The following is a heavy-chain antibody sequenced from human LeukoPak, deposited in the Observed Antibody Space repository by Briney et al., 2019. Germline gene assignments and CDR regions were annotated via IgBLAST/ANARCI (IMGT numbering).Heavy chain of an antibody. CDR3: ARYYYGSGSFDY. Sequence: GASVKVSCTASGYTFTGYYMHCVRQATGQGHEWVGWMNPNSGNTGYAQTLQGRVTMTTDTSTSTAYMELRSLRSYDTAVYYCARYYYGSGSFDYWGQGTLVTVSS. CDR1: GYTFTGYY. CDR2: MNPNSGNT. D-gene: IGHD3-10*01. V-gene: IGHV1-8*02. J-gene: IGHJ4*02.